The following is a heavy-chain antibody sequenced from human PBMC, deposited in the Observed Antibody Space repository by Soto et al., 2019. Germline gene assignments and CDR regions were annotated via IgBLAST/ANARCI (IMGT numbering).Heavy chain of an antibody. J-gene: IGHJ4*02. CDR3: ARLRVTYSFDY. V-gene: IGHV1-69*02. CDR1: GGTFSSYT. CDR2: IIPILGIA. D-gene: IGHD2-21*02. Sequence: QVQLVQSGAEVKKPGSSVKVSCKASGGTFSSYTISWVRQAPGQGLEWMGRIIPILGIANYAQKFPGRVTITAAKTTSTAYMELSSLRSEDTAVYYCARLRVTYSFDYWGQGPLVTVSS.